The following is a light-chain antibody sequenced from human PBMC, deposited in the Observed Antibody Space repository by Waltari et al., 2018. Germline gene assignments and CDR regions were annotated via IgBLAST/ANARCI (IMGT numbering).Light chain of an antibody. Sequence: DIQMTQSPSTLSASVGDSVTITCRATQSISTLLAWYQQKPGKAPKLLIYKASSLESGVTSRVSDSGAGTEFTLTVSSLQPDDFATYGCQQYNSYFLTFGGGTKVEI. CDR1: QSISTL. J-gene: IGKJ4*01. CDR2: KAS. CDR3: QQYNSYFLT. V-gene: IGKV1-5*03.